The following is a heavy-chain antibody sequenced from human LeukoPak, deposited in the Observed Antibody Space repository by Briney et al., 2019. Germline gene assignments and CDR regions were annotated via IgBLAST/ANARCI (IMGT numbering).Heavy chain of an antibody. Sequence: GASVKVSCKASGYTFTSYDINWVRQAPGQGLEWMGWINPNSGGTNYAQKFQGRVTMTRDTSISTAYMELSRLRSDDTAVYYCARDRRNGLDYWGQGTPVTVSS. CDR3: ARDRRNGLDY. D-gene: IGHD2-8*01. J-gene: IGHJ4*02. CDR2: INPNSGGT. CDR1: GYTFTSYD. V-gene: IGHV1-2*02.